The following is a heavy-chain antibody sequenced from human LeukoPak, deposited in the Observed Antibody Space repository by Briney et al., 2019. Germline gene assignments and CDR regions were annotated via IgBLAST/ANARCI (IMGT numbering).Heavy chain of an antibody. CDR1: GGSISSSSYY. J-gene: IGHJ6*03. CDR2: IFYSGST. D-gene: IGHD6-13*01. Sequence: SETLSLTCTVSGGSISSSSYYCGWVRQPPGKGLEWLGCIFYSGSTYYNPSLKSRVTISVDTSKNQFSLKLSSVTAADTAVYYCAREGRTAAGFYYYYYYYMDVWGKGTTVTVSS. CDR3: AREGRTAAGFYYYYYYYMDV. V-gene: IGHV4-39*07.